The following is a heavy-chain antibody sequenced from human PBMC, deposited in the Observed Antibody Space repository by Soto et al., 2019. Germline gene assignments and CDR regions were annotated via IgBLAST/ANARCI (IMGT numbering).Heavy chain of an antibody. J-gene: IGHJ4*02. D-gene: IGHD6-13*01. V-gene: IGHV4-4*07. CDR3: ARESRSALGTVEH. CDR1: GASISDYY. CDR2: IYASGNT. Sequence: PSETLSLTXTVSGASISDYYWSWIRQPAGKGLECIGRIYASGNTNYNPSLKSRVTMSVDTSKNQFSLTLNSVTAADTAVYYCARESRSALGTVEHWGRGTLVTVSS.